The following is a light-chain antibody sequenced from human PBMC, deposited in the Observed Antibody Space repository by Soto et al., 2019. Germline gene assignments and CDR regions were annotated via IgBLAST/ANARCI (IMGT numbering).Light chain of an antibody. V-gene: IGLV2-11*01. CDR2: DVS. J-gene: IGLJ2*01. CDR3: SSYAGSYTVV. CDR1: SNDVGGYNF. Sequence: QSALTQPRSVSGSPGQSVTISCTGTSNDVGGYNFVSWYQQHPGKVPKLFIYDVSRRPSGVPDRFSGSKSCNTASLTISGLQAEDEADDYCSSYAGSYTVVVGGGAKVTVL.